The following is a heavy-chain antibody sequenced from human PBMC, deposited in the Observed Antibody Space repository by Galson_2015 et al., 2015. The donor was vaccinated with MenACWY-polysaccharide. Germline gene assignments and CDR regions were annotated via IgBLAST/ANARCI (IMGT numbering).Heavy chain of an antibody. D-gene: IGHD4-23*01. CDR2: ITPSSNT. V-gene: IGHV3-48*02. J-gene: IGHJ4*02. CDR3: ARVRGPTVATWYFDY. Sequence: SLRLSCAASGFTLTTYSIIWVRQAPGKGLEWISYITPSSNTYYADSVKGRFTVSRDNGKNSGFLQMNSLRDEDTAVYYCARVRGPTVATWYFDYWGQRTLVTVSS. CDR1: GFTLTTYS.